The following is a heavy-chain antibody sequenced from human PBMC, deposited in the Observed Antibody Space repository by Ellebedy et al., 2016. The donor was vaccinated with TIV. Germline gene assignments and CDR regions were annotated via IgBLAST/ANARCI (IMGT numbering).Heavy chain of an antibody. D-gene: IGHD1-26*01. J-gene: IGHJ4*02. CDR2: IDRDGSEK. V-gene: IGHV3-7*05. Sequence: GESLKISXAVSGFTFSSYWMNWVRQAPGKGLEWVANIDRDGSEKNTVDSVKGRFTISRDNAKNSLYLQMNNLRADDTALYFCTKEVPRWSYGDYWGQGTLVTVSS. CDR3: TKEVPRWSYGDY. CDR1: GFTFSSYW.